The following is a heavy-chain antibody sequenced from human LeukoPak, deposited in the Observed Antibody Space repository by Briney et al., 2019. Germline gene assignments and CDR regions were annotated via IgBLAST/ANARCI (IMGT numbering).Heavy chain of an antibody. J-gene: IGHJ3*02. CDR2: ISSSGSTI. V-gene: IGHV3-48*03. Sequence: GGSLRLSCAASGFTFSSYETNWVRQAPGKGLEWVSYISSSGSTIYYADSVKGRFTISRDNAKNSLYLQMNSLRAEDTAVYYCARVNQGAFDIWGQGTMVTVSS. CDR3: ARVNQGAFDI. CDR1: GFTFSSYE.